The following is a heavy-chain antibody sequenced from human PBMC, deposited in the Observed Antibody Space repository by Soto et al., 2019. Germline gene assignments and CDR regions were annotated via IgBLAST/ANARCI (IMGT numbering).Heavy chain of an antibody. CDR2: IHHSGRR. D-gene: IGHD3-3*02. Sequence: QVQLQESGPGLVKPSETLSLTCAVSGASISSSNCQIWVRQPPGKGLEWIGEIHHSGRRNFNPSRKGRVTISVDKSRNQFSLILTSVTAADTAVYYCESHGIYWFDTWGQGTLVTVSS. CDR1: GASISSSNC. J-gene: IGHJ5*02. CDR3: ESHGIYWFDT. V-gene: IGHV4-4*02.